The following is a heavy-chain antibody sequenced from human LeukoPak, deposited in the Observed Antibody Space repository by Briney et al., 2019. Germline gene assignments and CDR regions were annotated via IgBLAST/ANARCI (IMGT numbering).Heavy chain of an antibody. CDR3: ARVIFGVVQYYFDY. J-gene: IGHJ4*02. V-gene: IGHV1-2*02. Sequence: ASVKVSCKASGYTFTGYYMHWVRQAPGRGLEWMGWINPNSGGTNYAQKFQGRVTMTRDTSISTAYMELSRLRSDDTAVYYCARVIFGVVQYYFDYWGQGTLVTVSS. D-gene: IGHD3-3*01. CDR1: GYTFTGYY. CDR2: INPNSGGT.